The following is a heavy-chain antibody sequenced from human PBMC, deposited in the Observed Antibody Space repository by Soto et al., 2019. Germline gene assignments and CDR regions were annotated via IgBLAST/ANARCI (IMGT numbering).Heavy chain of an antibody. J-gene: IGHJ3*02. CDR2: ISWNSGSI. V-gene: IGHV3-9*01. D-gene: IGHD4-17*01. CDR1: GFTFYDYA. CDR3: AKDFDYGDDEEAFDI. Sequence: EVQLVESGGGLVQPGRSLRLSCAASGFTFYDYAMHWVRQAPGKGLEWGSGISWNSGSIGYADSVEGRFTISRDNAQNSLYLQMNSLRDEDTALYYCAKDFDYGDDEEAFDIWGQGAMVTVSS.